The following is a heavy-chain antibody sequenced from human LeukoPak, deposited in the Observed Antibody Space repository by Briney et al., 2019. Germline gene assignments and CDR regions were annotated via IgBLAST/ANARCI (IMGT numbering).Heavy chain of an antibody. CDR3: GRMKELPTISYFDS. V-gene: IGHV3-48*03. J-gene: IGHJ4*02. D-gene: IGHD5-24*01. CDR2: MDISGSTI. Sequence: GESLRLSCAVSGLTFSIYEMNWDRHAPGKGREWVSYMDISGSTILYTDSVEDRLSTPTHNPEHSLYRQVDRLRAADTAVYHCGRMKELPTISYFDSWGQGTLVTVSS. CDR1: GLTFSIYE.